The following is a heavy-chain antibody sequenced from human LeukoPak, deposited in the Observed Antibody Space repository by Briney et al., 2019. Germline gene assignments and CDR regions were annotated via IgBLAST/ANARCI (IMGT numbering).Heavy chain of an antibody. CDR1: GGSISSYY. J-gene: IGHJ6*03. Sequence: SETLSLTCTVSGGSISSYYWNWMRQPPGKGMEWIGYIFRSGSTNYNPSLKGRVTISVDTSKNHFSLNLGSVTAADTAVYYCARGIVEGYSYGWFYYMDVWGKGTTVTVSS. V-gene: IGHV4-59*01. CDR3: ARGIVEGYSYGWFYYMDV. CDR2: IFRSGST. D-gene: IGHD5-18*01.